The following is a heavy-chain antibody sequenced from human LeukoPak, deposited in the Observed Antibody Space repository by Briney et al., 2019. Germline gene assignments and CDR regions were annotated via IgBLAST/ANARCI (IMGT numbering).Heavy chain of an antibody. CDR3: ARSAGYYFDY. D-gene: IGHD1-14*01. J-gene: IGHJ4*02. CDR2: IYYSGST. Sequence: PSETLSLTCAVYGGSFSGYYWSWIRQPPGKGLEWIGYIYYSGSTNYYPSLKSRVTVSVDTSKNQFSLKLSSVTAADTAVYYCARSAGYYFDYWGQGTLVTVSS. CDR1: GGSFSGYY. V-gene: IGHV4-59*01.